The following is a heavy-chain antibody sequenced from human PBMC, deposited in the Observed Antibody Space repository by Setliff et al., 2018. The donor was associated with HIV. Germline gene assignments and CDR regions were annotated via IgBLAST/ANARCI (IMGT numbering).Heavy chain of an antibody. J-gene: IGHJ4*02. CDR3: ARVVYSGSYYDGYYFDY. Sequence: PSETLSLTCTVSGGSISSGDYFLSWIRQPPGKGLEWIGSTYHSGSTSYNPSLKSRVTMSVDTSKNQFSLKLSAVTAADTAVYYCARVVYSGSYYDGYYFDYWGQGTLVTVSS. D-gene: IGHD1-26*01. CDR2: TYHSGST. V-gene: IGHV4-39*07. CDR1: GGSISSGDYF.